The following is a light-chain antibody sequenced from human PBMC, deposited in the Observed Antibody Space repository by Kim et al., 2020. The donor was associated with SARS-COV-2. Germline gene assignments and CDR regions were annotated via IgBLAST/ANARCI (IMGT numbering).Light chain of an antibody. CDR1: SSNIGNNY. Sequence: QSVLTQPPSVSAAPGQKVTISCSGSSSNIGNNYVSWYQQLPGTAPKLLIYDNDKRPSGIPDRFSGSKSGTSATLGITGLQTGDEADYYCGTWDISLSGGVFGGGTQLTVL. CDR3: GTWDISLSGGV. J-gene: IGLJ2*01. V-gene: IGLV1-51*01. CDR2: DND.